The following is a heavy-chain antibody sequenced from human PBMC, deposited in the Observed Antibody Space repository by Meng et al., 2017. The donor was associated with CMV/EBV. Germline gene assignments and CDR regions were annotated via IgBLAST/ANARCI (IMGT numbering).Heavy chain of an antibody. D-gene: IGHD2/OR15-2a*01. CDR1: GYTFNSYD. V-gene: IGHV1-8*01. CDR2: MNPNSGNT. J-gene: IGHJ6*02. Sequence: ASVKVSCKASGYTFNSYDINWVRQATGQGLEWMGWMNPNSGNTGYAQKFQGRVTMTRNTSISTAYMELSSLRSEDTAVYYCARVSGGAYGMDVWGQGTTVTVSS. CDR3: ARVSGGAYGMDV.